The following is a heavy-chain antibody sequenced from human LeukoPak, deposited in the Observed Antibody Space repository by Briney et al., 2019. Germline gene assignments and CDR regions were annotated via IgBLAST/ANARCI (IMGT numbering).Heavy chain of an antibody. CDR3: ARVCPRGVVVVPAATYYYYYGMDV. CDR1: VYTFTIYD. Sequence: AASVKVSCKASVYTFTIYDIHWVPPATGQGLEWMGWMNPNRGNTGYAQKFQGRVTMTRNTSISTAYMELSSLRSEDTAVYYCARVCPRGVVVVPAATYYYYYGMDVWGQGTTVTVSS. J-gene: IGHJ6*02. CDR2: MNPNRGNT. V-gene: IGHV1-8*01. D-gene: IGHD2-2*01.